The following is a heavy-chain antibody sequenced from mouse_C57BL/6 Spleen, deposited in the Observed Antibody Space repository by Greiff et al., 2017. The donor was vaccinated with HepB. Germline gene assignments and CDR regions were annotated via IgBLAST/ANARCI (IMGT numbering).Heavy chain of an antibody. CDR3: ARDGGDYYGSSYAAY. V-gene: IGHV5-4*01. CDR2: ISDGGSYT. Sequence: DVHLVESGGGLVKPGGSLKLSCAASGFTFSSYAMSWVRPTPEKRLEWVATISDGGSYTYYPDNVKGRFTISRDNAKNNLYLQRSHLKSEDTARYYCARDGGDYYGSSYAAYWGQGTLVTVSA. J-gene: IGHJ3*01. D-gene: IGHD1-1*01. CDR1: GFTFSSYA.